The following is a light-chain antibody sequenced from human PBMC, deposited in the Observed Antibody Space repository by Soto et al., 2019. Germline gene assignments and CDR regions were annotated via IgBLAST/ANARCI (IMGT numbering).Light chain of an antibody. Sequence: EIKTNQSPSSVSANVGDRVTITCRASQDIGSWFAWYQQRPGKVPKLLIYAASILQSGVPSRFSGSGSGTDFTLTINNLQPEDFATYYCQQANSFPLTFGGGTKVDI. CDR3: QQANSFPLT. CDR1: QDIGSW. J-gene: IGKJ4*01. V-gene: IGKV1D-12*01. CDR2: AAS.